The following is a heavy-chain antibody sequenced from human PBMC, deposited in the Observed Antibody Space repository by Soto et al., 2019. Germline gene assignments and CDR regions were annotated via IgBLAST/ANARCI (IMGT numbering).Heavy chain of an antibody. D-gene: IGHD6-13*01. Sequence: GESLKISCAASGFTFRSYAMHWVRQAPGKGLEWVAIISYDEIYKYYADSVKGRFTISRDNSKNTLYLQMNSLRAEDTAVYYCAKERVAAAGLNYYYYGMDVWGQGTTVTVSS. J-gene: IGHJ6*02. CDR2: ISYDEIYK. CDR1: GFTFRSYA. CDR3: AKERVAAAGLNYYYYGMDV. V-gene: IGHV3-30-3*01.